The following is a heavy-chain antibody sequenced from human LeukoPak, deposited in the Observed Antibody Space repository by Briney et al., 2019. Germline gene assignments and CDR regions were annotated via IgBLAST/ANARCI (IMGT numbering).Heavy chain of an antibody. CDR2: ISGSGGST. CDR3: ANGPHYNILTGFYKVRSHLDY. CDR1: GFTFSNYA. Sequence: GGSLRLSCAASGFTFSNYAVSWVRQAPGKGLEWVSAISGSGGSTYYADSVKGRFTISRDNSKNTLFLQMNSLRSEDTALYYCANGPHYNILTGFYKVRSHLDYWGQGTLVTVSS. J-gene: IGHJ4*02. V-gene: IGHV3-23*01. D-gene: IGHD3-9*01.